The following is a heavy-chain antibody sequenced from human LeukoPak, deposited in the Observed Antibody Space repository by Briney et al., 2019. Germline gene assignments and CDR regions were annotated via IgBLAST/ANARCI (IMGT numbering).Heavy chain of an antibody. D-gene: IGHD2-8*01. V-gene: IGHV1-2*02. CDR1: GYTFTSYG. CDR2: INPNSGGT. J-gene: IGHJ4*02. CDR3: ARAYCTNGVCHRNPGY. Sequence: GASVKVSCKASGYTFTSYGISWVRQAPGQGLEWMGWINPNSGGTNYAQKFQGRVTMTRDTSISTAYMELSRLRSDDTAVYYCARAYCTNGVCHRNPGYWGQGTLVTVSS.